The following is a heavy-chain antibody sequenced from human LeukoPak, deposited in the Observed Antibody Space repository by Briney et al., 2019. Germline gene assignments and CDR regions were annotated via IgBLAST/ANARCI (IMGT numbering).Heavy chain of an antibody. CDR2: IYSSGST. Sequence: PGGSLRLSCAASGFTVSSNCVSWVRQAPGKGLEWVSVIYSSGSTYYADSVKGRFTISRDNSKNTLFLQMNSLRAEDTAVYYCASRGYSYGWGFDYWGQGTLVTVSS. V-gene: IGHV3-53*01. D-gene: IGHD5-18*01. CDR1: GFTVSSNC. CDR3: ASRGYSYGWGFDY. J-gene: IGHJ4*02.